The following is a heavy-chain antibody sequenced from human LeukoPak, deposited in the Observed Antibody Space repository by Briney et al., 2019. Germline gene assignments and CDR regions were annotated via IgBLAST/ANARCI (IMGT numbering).Heavy chain of an antibody. CDR3: ARAAPGEGFDY. CDR1: GYSISSSSYY. V-gene: IGHV4-39*07. CDR2: IYYSGST. D-gene: IGHD4-17*01. J-gene: IGHJ4*02. Sequence: SETLSLTCTVSGYSISSSSYYWGWIRQPPGKGLEWIGSIYYSGSTYYNPSLKSRVTISVDTSKNQFSLKLSSVTAADTAVYYCARAAPGEGFDYWGQGTLVTVSS.